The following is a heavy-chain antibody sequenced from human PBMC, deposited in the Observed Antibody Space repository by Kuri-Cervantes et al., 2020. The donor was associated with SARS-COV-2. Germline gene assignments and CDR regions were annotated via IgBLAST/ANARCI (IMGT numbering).Heavy chain of an antibody. D-gene: IGHD1-7*01. CDR2: ISGAGDST. V-gene: IGHV3-23*01. CDR3: AKVSNILELLDPFDY. Sequence: GESLKISCAASGFTFSSYAMSWVRLAPGKGLEWASGISGAGDSTYYADSVKGRFTISRDNSKNTLYLQMNSLRAEDTAVYYCAKVSNILELLDPFDYWGQGTLVTVSS. CDR1: GFTFSSYA. J-gene: IGHJ4*02.